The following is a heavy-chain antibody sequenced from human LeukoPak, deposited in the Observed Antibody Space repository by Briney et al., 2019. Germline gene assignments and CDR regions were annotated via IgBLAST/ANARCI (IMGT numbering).Heavy chain of an antibody. CDR3: ARQKCTSTSCLTKNAFDI. Sequence: SETLSLTCTVSGSISGYYWSWIRQPPGKGLEWIGYIYTSGSTNYNPSLESRVTISVDTSKNQFSLDLSSVTAADTAVYYCARQKCTSTSCLTKNAFDIWGQGTIVTVSS. J-gene: IGHJ3*02. V-gene: IGHV4-4*09. CDR2: IYTSGST. D-gene: IGHD2-2*01. CDR1: GSISGYY.